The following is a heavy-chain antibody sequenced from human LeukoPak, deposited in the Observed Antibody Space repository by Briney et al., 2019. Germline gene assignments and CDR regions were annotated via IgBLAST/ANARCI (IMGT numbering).Heavy chain of an antibody. J-gene: IGHJ5*02. CDR2: INPNSGGT. Sequence: ASVKVSCKASGYTFTGYYMHWVRQAPGQGLEWMGWINPNSGGTNYAQKFQGRVTMTRDTSISTAYMELSRLRSDDTAVYYCARRAPAIVVVPAANAWFYPWGQGTLVTVSS. D-gene: IGHD2-2*01. CDR3: ARRAPAIVVVPAANAWFYP. V-gene: IGHV1-2*02. CDR1: GYTFTGYY.